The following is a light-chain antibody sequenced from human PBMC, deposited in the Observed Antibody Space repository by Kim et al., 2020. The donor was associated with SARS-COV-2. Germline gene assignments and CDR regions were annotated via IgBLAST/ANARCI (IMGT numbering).Light chain of an antibody. Sequence: QTATLTCTGNSSNVGNQGAAWLQQYRGHPPKLLSYRNNNRPSGISGRLSASRSGNTASLTITGLQPEDEGDYYCTAWDTSLSAWLFGGGTKLTVL. J-gene: IGLJ2*01. V-gene: IGLV10-54*01. CDR3: TAWDTSLSAWL. CDR2: RNN. CDR1: SSNVGNQG.